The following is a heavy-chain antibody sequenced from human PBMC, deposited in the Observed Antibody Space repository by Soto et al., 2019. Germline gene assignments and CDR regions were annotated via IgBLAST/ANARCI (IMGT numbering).Heavy chain of an antibody. CDR2: VYYGGT. V-gene: IGHV4-59*01. CDR1: GGSMSSNY. Sequence: SETLSLTCTVSGGSMSSNYWSWIRQSPAKGLEWIGFVYYGGTNYNPSFESRVTVSVDTPKKQFSLELTDVTAADTAVYYCVSYRGAFYFDHWGQGTLVTVSS. CDR3: VSYRGAFYFDH. D-gene: IGHD4-4*01. J-gene: IGHJ4*02.